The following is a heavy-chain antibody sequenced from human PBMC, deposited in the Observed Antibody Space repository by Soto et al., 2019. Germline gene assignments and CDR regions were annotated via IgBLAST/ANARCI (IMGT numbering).Heavy chain of an antibody. D-gene: IGHD2-2*02. CDR2: ISAYNGNT. CDR1: GYTFTSYG. J-gene: IGHJ5*02. CDR3: ARIIAVVPAAIVTLDP. V-gene: IGHV1-18*01. Sequence: ASVKVSCKASGYTFTSYGISWVRQAPGQGLEWMGWISAYNGNTNYAQKLQGRVTMTTDTSTSTAYMELRSLRSDDTAVYYCARIIAVVPAAIVTLDPWGQETLVTASS.